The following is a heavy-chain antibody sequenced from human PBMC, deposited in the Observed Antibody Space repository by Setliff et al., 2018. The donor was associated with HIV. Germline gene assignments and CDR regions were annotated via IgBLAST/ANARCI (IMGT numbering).Heavy chain of an antibody. CDR2: IYPGDSDT. D-gene: IGHD6-13*01. V-gene: IGHV5-51*01. CDR1: GYSFTNYW. Sequence: GETLKISCKGSGYSFTNYWIGWVRQVPGKGLEWMGIIYPGDSDTRYSPSFHGQVTISADKSISTAYLQWSSLKASDTAMYYCARSGTGYSSSWDVPDFDYWGQGTLVTVTS. J-gene: IGHJ4*02. CDR3: ARSGTGYSSSWDVPDFDY.